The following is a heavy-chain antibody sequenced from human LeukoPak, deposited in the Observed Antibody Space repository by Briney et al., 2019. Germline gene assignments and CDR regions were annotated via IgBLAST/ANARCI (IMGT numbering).Heavy chain of an antibody. V-gene: IGHV1-69*04. CDR2: IIHILGIA. Sequence: SVKVSCKASGGTFSSYAISWVRQAPGQGLEWMGRIIHILGIANYAQKFQGRVTITADKSTSTAYMELSSLRSEDTAVYYCARDLPPVWGSYRYSFDYWGQGTLVTVSS. CDR3: ARDLPPVWGSYRYSFDY. D-gene: IGHD3-16*02. J-gene: IGHJ4*02. CDR1: GGTFSSYA.